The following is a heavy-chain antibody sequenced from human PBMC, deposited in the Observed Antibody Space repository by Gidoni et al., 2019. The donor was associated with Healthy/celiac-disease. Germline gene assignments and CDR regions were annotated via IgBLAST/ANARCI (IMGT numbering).Heavy chain of an antibody. CDR2: INHSGST. Sequence: QVQLQQWGAGLLKPSETLSLTCAVYGGSFSGYYWSWIRHPPGKGLEWIGEINHSGSTNYNPSLKSRVTISVDTSKNQFSLKLSSVTAADTAVYYCARGHCTNGVCYNGLTWFDPWGQGTLVTVSS. D-gene: IGHD2-8*01. CDR1: GGSFSGYY. CDR3: ARGHCTNGVCYNGLTWFDP. J-gene: IGHJ5*02. V-gene: IGHV4-34*01.